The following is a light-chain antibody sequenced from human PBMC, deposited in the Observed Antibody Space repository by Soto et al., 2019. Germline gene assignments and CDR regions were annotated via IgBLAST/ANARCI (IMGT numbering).Light chain of an antibody. CDR1: QHISNY. CDR2: AAS. V-gene: IGKV1-39*01. J-gene: IGKJ5*01. CDR3: QQSYTTPIT. Sequence: DIQMTQSPSSLSASVGDRVTITCRASQHISNYLNWYQQKPGKAPELLIFAASSLQSGVPLKFSGSGSGTDFSLTISSLLPEDFATYYCQQSYTTPITFGQGTRLEIK.